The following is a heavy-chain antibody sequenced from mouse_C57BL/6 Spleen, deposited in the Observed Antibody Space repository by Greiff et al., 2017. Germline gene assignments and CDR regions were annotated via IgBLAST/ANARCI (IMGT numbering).Heavy chain of an antibody. J-gene: IGHJ4*01. V-gene: IGHV2-3*01. Sequence: VQLQQSGPGLVAPSQSLSITCTVSGFSLTSYGVSWVRQPPGKGLEWLGVIWGDGSTTYHSALISRLSISKDNSKSQVFLKLNSLQTDDTATYXCAQRPYDGYYLYYYAMDYWGQGTSVTVSS. CDR2: IWGDGST. D-gene: IGHD2-3*01. CDR1: GFSLTSYG. CDR3: AQRPYDGYYLYYYAMDY.